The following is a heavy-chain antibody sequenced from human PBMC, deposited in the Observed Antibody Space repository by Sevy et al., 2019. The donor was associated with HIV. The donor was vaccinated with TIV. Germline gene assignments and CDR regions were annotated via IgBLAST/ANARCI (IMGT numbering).Heavy chain of an antibody. CDR3: ARDCSSTSCLWGMDV. V-gene: IGHV3-7*03. Sequence: GESLKISCVASGFTFRSYWMSWVRQAPGKWLEWVANIKLDGSEKYYVDSVKGRFTISRDNAKNSLYLQMNSLRAEDTAVYYCARDCSSTSCLWGMDVWGQGTTVTVSS. CDR1: GFTFRSYW. J-gene: IGHJ6*02. CDR2: IKLDGSEK. D-gene: IGHD2-2*01.